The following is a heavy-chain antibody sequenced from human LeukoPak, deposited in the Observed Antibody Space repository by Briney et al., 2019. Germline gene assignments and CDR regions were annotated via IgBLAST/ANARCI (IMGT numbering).Heavy chain of an antibody. CDR2: INHSGST. CDR3: ARHYYGSGTEKDY. CDR1: GASISSGSYY. V-gene: IGHV4-61*09. D-gene: IGHD3-10*01. J-gene: IGHJ4*02. Sequence: SQTLSLTCTVSGASISSGSYYWSWIRQPAGKGLEWIGEINHSGSTNYNPSLKSRVTISVDTSKNQFSLKLSSVTAADTAVYYCARHYYGSGTEKDYWGQGTLVTVSS.